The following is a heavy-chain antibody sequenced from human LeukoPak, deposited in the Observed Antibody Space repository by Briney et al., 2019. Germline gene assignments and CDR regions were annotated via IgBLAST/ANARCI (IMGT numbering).Heavy chain of an antibody. D-gene: IGHD3-22*01. CDR1: GFTVSSNY. CDR2: IYSGGST. CDR3: AKVGSRGYYDSSGYYLV. V-gene: IGHV3-53*01. Sequence: GGSLRLSCAASGFTVSSNYMSWVRQAPGKGLEWVSVIYSGGSTYYADSVKGRFTISRDNSKNTLYLQMNSLRAEDTAVYYCAKVGSRGYYDSSGYYLVWGQGTLVTVSS. J-gene: IGHJ4*02.